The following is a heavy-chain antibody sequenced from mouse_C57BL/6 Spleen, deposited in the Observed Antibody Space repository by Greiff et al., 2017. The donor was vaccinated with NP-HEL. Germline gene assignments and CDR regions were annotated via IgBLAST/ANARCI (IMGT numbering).Heavy chain of an antibody. D-gene: IGHD1-1*01. CDR3: ARHRITTVVAFYAMDY. CDR2: ISNGGGST. CDR1: GFTFSDYY. J-gene: IGHJ4*01. V-gene: IGHV5-12*01. Sequence: EVQVVESGGGLVQPGGSLKLSCAASGFTFSDYYMYWVRQTPEKRLEWVAYISNGGGSTYYPDTVKGRFTISRDNAKNTLYLQMSRLKSEDTAMYYCARHRITTVVAFYAMDYWGQGTSVTVSS.